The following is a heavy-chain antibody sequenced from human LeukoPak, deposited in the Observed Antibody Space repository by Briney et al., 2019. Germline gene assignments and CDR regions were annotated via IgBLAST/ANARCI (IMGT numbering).Heavy chain of an antibody. Sequence: GASVKVSCKASGGTFSSYAISWVRQAPGQGLEWMGRIIPILGIANYAQKFQGRVTITADKSTSTAYMELSSLRSEDTAVYYCARDSKAIFGVAPPVYYFDYWGQGALVTVSS. CDR3: ARDSKAIFGVAPPVYYFDY. CDR2: IIPILGIA. V-gene: IGHV1-69*04. J-gene: IGHJ4*02. D-gene: IGHD3-3*01. CDR1: GGTFSSYA.